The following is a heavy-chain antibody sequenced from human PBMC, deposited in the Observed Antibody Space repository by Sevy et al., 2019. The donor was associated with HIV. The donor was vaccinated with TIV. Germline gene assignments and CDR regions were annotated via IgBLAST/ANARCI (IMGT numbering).Heavy chain of an antibody. D-gene: IGHD1-26*01. V-gene: IGHV3-7*01. CDR2: IKQDGSEK. CDR1: EFTFSAYW. CDR3: AGGGALDY. Sequence: GGSLRLSCAASEFTFSAYWMTWIRQAPGKGLEWVANIKQDGSEKYYGDSVKGRFTISRDNAKNSLYLQMNSLRVEDTAVYYCAGGGALDYWVQGTLVTVSS. J-gene: IGHJ4*02.